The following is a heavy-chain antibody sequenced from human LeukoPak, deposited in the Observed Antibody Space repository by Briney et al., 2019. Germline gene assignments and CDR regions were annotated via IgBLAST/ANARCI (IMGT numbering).Heavy chain of an antibody. CDR1: GFTVSSNY. CDR3: AKDGGRLGGYFDY. Sequence: PEGSLRLSGAASGFTVSSNYMSWVRQAPGKGLEWVSAISGSGGSTHYADSVKGRFTISRDNSKNTLYLQMNSLRAEDTAVYYCAKDGGRLGGYFDYWGQGTLVTVSS. V-gene: IGHV3-23*01. CDR2: ISGSGGST. J-gene: IGHJ4*02. D-gene: IGHD3-16*01.